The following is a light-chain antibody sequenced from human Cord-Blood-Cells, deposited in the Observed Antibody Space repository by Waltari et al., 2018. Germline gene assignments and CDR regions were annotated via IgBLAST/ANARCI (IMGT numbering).Light chain of an antibody. CDR1: QSVSSY. CDR3: KQRSNWPPYT. Sequence: EIVLTQSPATLSLSPGERATLSCRASQSVSSYLAWYQQKPGQAPRLLIYDASNRATGIPARFSGRGSGTDFTLTISSLEPEDFAVYYCKQRSNWPPYTFGQGTKLEIK. CDR2: DAS. V-gene: IGKV3-11*01. J-gene: IGKJ2*01.